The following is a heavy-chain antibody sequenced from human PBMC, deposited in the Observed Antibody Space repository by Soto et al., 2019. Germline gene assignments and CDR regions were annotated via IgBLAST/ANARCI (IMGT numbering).Heavy chain of an antibody. CDR3: ASKLTFGGSSDY. CDR1: GFTFSNYG. Sequence: EVQLLESGGGLVQPGGSLRLSCAASGFTFSNYGMNWVRQAPGKGLEWVSTISGSGDNTYYADSVKGRFTISRDNSKNTLYLKMNSLRADDTAVYYCASKLTFGGSSDYWGQGTLVTVSS. CDR2: ISGSGDNT. J-gene: IGHJ4*02. V-gene: IGHV3-23*01. D-gene: IGHD2-15*01.